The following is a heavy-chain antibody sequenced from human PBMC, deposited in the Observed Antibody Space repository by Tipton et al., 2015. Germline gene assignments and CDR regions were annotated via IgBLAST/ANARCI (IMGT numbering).Heavy chain of an antibody. CDR1: GDSISSYY. D-gene: IGHD3-3*01. V-gene: IGHV4-59*01. CDR2: IYYSGST. J-gene: IGHJ6*02. CDR3: AMYPRFLEWLSSNYYGMDV. Sequence: TLSLTCSVSGDSISSYYWSWIRQPPGKGLEWIGYIYYSGSTNYNPSLKSRVTISVDTSKNQFSLKLSSVTAADTAVYYCAMYPRFLEWLSSNYYGMDVWGQGTTVTVSS.